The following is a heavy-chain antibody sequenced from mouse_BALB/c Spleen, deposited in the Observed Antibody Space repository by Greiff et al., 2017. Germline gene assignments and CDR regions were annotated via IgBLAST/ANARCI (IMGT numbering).Heavy chain of an antibody. D-gene: IGHD2-3*01. CDR1: GFSLTSYD. V-gene: IGHV2-9-2*01. Sequence: VMLVESGPGLVAPSQSLSITCTVSGFSLTSYDISWIRQPPGKGLEWLGVIWTGGGTNYNSAFMSRLSISKDNSKSQVFLKMNSLQTDDTAIYYCVRADGYYYAMDYWGQGTSVTVSS. CDR2: IWTGGGT. J-gene: IGHJ4*01. CDR3: VRADGYYYAMDY.